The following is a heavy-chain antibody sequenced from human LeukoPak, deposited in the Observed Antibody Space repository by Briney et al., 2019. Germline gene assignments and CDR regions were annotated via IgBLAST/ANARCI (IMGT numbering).Heavy chain of an antibody. CDR3: ARSSAGYYYYYGMDV. J-gene: IGHJ6*02. D-gene: IGHD6-13*01. V-gene: IGHV3-66*02. CDR1: GFTVSSNF. Sequence: GGSLRLSCSASGFTVSSNFMSWVRQAPGKGLEWVSVIYSGDSTYYADSVKGRFTISSDNSKNTLYLQMNSLRAEDTAVYYCARSSAGYYYYYGMDVWGQGTTVTVSS. CDR2: IYSGDST.